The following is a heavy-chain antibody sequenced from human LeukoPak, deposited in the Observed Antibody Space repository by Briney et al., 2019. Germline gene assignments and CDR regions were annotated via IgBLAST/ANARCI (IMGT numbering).Heavy chain of an antibody. CDR3: ATGDRYDFWSGYYKEGYFDY. J-gene: IGHJ4*02. Sequence: QPGGSLRLSCAASGFTFSSYGMHWVRQAPGKGLEWVAFIRYDGSNKYYADSVKGRFTISRDNAKNSLYLQMNSLRAEDTAVYYCATGDRYDFWSGYYKEGYFDYWGQGTLVTVSS. CDR2: IRYDGSNK. CDR1: GFTFSSYG. D-gene: IGHD3-3*01. V-gene: IGHV3-30*02.